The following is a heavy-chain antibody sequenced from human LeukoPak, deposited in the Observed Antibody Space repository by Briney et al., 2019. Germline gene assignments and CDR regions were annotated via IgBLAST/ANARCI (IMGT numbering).Heavy chain of an antibody. D-gene: IGHD2-2*01. CDR1: GFTFSSYS. V-gene: IGHV3-30*03. CDR2: ISYDGSNK. J-gene: IGHJ6*03. Sequence: GGSLRLSCAASGFTFSSYSMNWVRQAPGKGLEWVAVISYDGSNKYYADSVKGRFTISRDNSKNTLYLQMNSLRAEDTAVYYCPREPQLLYYYYYMDVWGKGTTVTVSS. CDR3: PREPQLLYYYYYMDV.